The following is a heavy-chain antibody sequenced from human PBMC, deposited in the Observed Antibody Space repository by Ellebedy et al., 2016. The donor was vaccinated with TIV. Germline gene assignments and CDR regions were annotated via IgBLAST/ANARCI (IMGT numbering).Heavy chain of an antibody. V-gene: IGHV1-3*04. Sequence: ASAKVSCXASGHTFTSYGIHWVRQAPGQRPEWMGWINTGNGNTKYSQKLQGRVTITRDTSASTAYMELSSLVSEDTAVYYCATREWQDPVDVWGQGTTVTV. CDR1: GHTFTSYG. CDR2: INTGNGNT. CDR3: ATREWQDPVDV. D-gene: IGHD3-3*01. J-gene: IGHJ6*02.